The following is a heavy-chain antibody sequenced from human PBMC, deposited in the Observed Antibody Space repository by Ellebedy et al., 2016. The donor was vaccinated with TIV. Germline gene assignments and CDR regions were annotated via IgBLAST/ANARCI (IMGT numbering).Heavy chain of an antibody. CDR1: GYTFTNFG. Sequence: AASVKVSCKASGYTFTNFGISWARQAPGQGLEWMGWISAYNGNTNYAQKLHGRVTMTTDTSTSTAYMELRSLKSDDTAVYYCARDVGRYSSSWHFDYWGQGTLVTVSS. D-gene: IGHD6-13*01. CDR3: ARDVGRYSSSWHFDY. V-gene: IGHV1-18*01. CDR2: ISAYNGNT. J-gene: IGHJ4*02.